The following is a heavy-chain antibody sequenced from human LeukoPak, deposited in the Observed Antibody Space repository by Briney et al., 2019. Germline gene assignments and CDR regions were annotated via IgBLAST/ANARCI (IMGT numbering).Heavy chain of an antibody. J-gene: IGHJ4*02. D-gene: IGHD3-10*01. CDR3: ARDCAGGSGNYCY. V-gene: IGHV1-18*04. CDR2: ISAYNGNT. CDR1: GYTFTGYF. Sequence: ASVKVSCKASGYTFTGYFIHWVRQVPGQGLEWMGWISAYNGNTNYAQKLQGRVTMTTDTSTSTAYMELRSLRSDDTAVYYCARDCAGGSGNYCYWGQGTLVTVSS.